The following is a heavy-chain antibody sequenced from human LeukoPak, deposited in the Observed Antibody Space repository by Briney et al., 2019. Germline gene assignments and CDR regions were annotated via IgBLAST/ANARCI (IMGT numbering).Heavy chain of an antibody. Sequence: ASVKVSCKASGFTFTSSAVQWVRQARGQRLEWIGWIVVGSGSTNYAQKFQERVTITRDMSTSTAYMELSSLRSEDTAVYYCAADAAYCGGDCYFTWGQGTLVTVSS. D-gene: IGHD2-21*02. CDR2: IVVGSGST. V-gene: IGHV1-58*01. J-gene: IGHJ5*02. CDR3: AADAAYCGGDCYFT. CDR1: GFTFTSSA.